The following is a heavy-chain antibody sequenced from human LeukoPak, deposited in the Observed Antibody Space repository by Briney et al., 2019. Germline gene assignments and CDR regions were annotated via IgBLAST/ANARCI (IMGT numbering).Heavy chain of an antibody. CDR3: ARGPIGKYDY. Sequence: SETLSLTCTVSGVSISIYYWSWIRQPPGKGLEWIGYIYNSGSTNYNPSLKSRATISADTSKNQFSLKLSSVTAADTAVYYCARGPIGKYDYWGQGTLVTVSS. V-gene: IGHV4-59*01. CDR1: GVSISIYY. CDR2: IYNSGST. J-gene: IGHJ4*02.